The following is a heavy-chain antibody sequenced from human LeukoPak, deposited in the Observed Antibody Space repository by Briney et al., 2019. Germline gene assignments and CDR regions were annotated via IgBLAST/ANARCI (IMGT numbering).Heavy chain of an antibody. CDR2: INPNSGGT. J-gene: IGHJ5*02. V-gene: IGHV1-2*02. D-gene: IGHD6-13*01. CDR3: ARGGRRIAAAGTYNWFDP. CDR1: GYTFTGYY. Sequence: ASVKVSCQASGYTFTGYYMHWVRQATGQGLEWMGWINPNSGGTNYAQKFQGRVTMTRDTSISTAYTELSRLRSDDTAVYYCARGGRRIAAAGTYNWFDPWGQGTLVTVSS.